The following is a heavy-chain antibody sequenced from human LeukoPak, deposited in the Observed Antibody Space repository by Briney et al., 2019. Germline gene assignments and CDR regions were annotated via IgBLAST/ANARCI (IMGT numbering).Heavy chain of an antibody. CDR2: INPNSGGT. CDR3: ARDHGRMLPCDY. V-gene: IGHV1-2*02. CDR1: GYTFTGYY. Sequence: ASVKVSCKASGYTFTGYYMDWVRQAPGQGLEWMGWINPNSGGTNYAQKFQGRVTMTRDTSISTAYMELSRLRSDDTAVYYCARDHGRMLPCDYWGQGTLVTVSS. J-gene: IGHJ4*02. D-gene: IGHD2-8*01.